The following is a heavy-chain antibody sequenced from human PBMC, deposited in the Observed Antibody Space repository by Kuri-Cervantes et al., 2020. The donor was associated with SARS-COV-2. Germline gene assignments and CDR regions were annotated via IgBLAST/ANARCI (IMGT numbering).Heavy chain of an antibody. J-gene: IGHJ4*02. CDR3: AAADSTYWYSPEYFDY. D-gene: IGHD6-13*01. CDR1: GGTFSSNA. V-gene: IGHV1-69*04. CDR2: IIPIMGTE. Sequence: SVKVSCKASGGTFSSNAISWVRQAPGQGLEWMGRIIPIMGTEKFAQKFQGRVTISVDKSTTTAYMGLSSLRSEDTAMYYCAAADSTYWYSPEYFDYWGQGTLVTVSS.